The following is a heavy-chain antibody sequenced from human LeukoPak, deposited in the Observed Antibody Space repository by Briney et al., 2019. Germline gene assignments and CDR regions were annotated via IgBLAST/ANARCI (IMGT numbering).Heavy chain of an antibody. CDR3: AKPDYSNYLLVDW. CDR2: ISGDGGNT. J-gene: IGHJ4*02. Sequence: GGSLRLSCAASGFTFSSYAMSWVRQAPGKGLEWVSAISGDGGNTYYADSVKGRFTISRDNSKNTLYLQMNSLRAEDTARYYCAKPDYSNYLLVDWWGQGTLVTVSS. D-gene: IGHD4-11*01. V-gene: IGHV3-23*01. CDR1: GFTFSSYA.